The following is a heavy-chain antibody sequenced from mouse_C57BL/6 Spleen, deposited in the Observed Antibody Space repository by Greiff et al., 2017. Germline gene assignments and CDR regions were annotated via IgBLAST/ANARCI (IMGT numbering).Heavy chain of an antibody. D-gene: IGHD2-4*01. CDR3: ARRHDYDGDGPYAMDY. V-gene: IGHV1-82*01. CDR1: GYAFSSSW. Sequence: QVQLQQSGPELVKPGASVKISCKASGYAFSSSWMNWVKQRPGKGLEWIGRIYPGDGDTNYNGKFKGKATLTADKSSSTAYMQLSSLTSEDSAVYFCARRHDYDGDGPYAMDYWGQGTSVTVSS. J-gene: IGHJ4*01. CDR2: IYPGDGDT.